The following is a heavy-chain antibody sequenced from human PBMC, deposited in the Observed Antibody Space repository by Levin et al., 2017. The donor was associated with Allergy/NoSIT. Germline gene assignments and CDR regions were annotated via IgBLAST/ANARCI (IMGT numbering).Heavy chain of an antibody. J-gene: IGHJ2*01. Sequence: SVKVSCKASGGTFSSYTISWVRQAPGQGLEWMGRIIPILGIANYAQKFQGRVTITADKSTSTAYMELSSLRSEDTAVYYCAREAVAGFRYFDLWGRGTLVTVSS. CDR1: GGTFSSYT. CDR2: IIPILGIA. D-gene: IGHD6-19*01. CDR3: AREAVAGFRYFDL. V-gene: IGHV1-69*04.